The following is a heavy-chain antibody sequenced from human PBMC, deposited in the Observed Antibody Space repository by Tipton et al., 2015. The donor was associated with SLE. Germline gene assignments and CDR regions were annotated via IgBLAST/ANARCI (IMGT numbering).Heavy chain of an antibody. CDR1: GFSFTTYA. Sequence: SLRLSCAASGFSFTTYAMTWVRQAPGKGLEWVSLISYDGSKKYYADSVKGRFTISRDSSKNTLYLQMNSLRAEDSAVYFCSKIRILWFGEGAMDVWGKGTTVTVSS. J-gene: IGHJ6*03. V-gene: IGHV3-30*18. CDR2: ISYDGSKK. CDR3: SKIRILWFGEGAMDV. D-gene: IGHD3-10*01.